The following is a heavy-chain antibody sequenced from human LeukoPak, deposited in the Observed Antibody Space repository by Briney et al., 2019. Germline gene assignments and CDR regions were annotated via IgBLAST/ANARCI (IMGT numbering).Heavy chain of an antibody. D-gene: IGHD3-16*02. CDR3: AREGIYDYVWGSYRKNNWFDP. V-gene: IGHV4-34*01. CDR2: INHSGST. Sequence: SETLSLTCAVYGGSFSGYYWSWIRQPPGKGLEWIGEINHSGSTNYNPSLKSRVTISVDTSKNQFSLKLGSVTAADTAVYYCAREGIYDYVWGSYRKNNWFDPWGQGTLVTVSS. J-gene: IGHJ5*02. CDR1: GGSFSGYY.